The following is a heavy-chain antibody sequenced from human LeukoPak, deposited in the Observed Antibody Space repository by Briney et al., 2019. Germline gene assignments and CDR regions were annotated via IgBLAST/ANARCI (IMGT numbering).Heavy chain of an antibody. CDR1: GFTFSSYG. CDR3: AKETSSVAAAGSNWFDP. D-gene: IGHD6-13*01. CDR2: ISGSGGST. V-gene: IGHV3-23*01. Sequence: GGSLRLSCAASGFTFSSYGMSWVRQAPGKGLEWVSAISGSGGSTYYADSVKGRFTISRDNSKNTLYLQMNSLRAEDTAVYYCAKETSSVAAAGSNWFDPWGQGTLVTVSS. J-gene: IGHJ5*02.